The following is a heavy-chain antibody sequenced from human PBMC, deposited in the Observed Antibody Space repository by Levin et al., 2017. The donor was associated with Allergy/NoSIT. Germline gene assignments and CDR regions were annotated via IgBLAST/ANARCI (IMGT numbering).Heavy chain of an antibody. CDR1: GFTFSSYG. D-gene: IGHD4-17*01. Sequence: GGSLRLSCAASGFTFSSYGMHWVRQAPGKGLEWVAVIWYDGSNKYYADSVKGRFTISRDNSKNTLYLQMNSLRAEDTAVYYCARVNGMTTVTTFDYWGQGTLVTVSS. CDR3: ARVNGMTTVTTFDY. CDR2: IWYDGSNK. V-gene: IGHV3-33*01. J-gene: IGHJ4*02.